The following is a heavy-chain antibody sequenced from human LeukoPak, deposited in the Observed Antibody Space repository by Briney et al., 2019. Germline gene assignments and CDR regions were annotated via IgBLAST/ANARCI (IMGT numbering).Heavy chain of an antibody. V-gene: IGHV3-15*01. CDR1: GFTFSNAW. J-gene: IGHJ4*02. Sequence: PGGSLRLSCAASGFTFSNAWMSWVRQAPGKGLEWVGRIKSKTDGGTTDYAAPVKGRFTIPRDASKNTLYLQMNSLKTEDTAVYYCTSGSYYVVDYWGQGTLVTVPS. D-gene: IGHD1-26*01. CDR2: IKSKTDGGTT. CDR3: TSGSYYVVDY.